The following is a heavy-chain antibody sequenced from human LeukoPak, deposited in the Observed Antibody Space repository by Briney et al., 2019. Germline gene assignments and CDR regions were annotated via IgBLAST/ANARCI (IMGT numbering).Heavy chain of an antibody. J-gene: IGHJ4*02. V-gene: IGHV1-2*02. CDR1: GYTFTGYY. D-gene: IGHD3/OR15-3a*01. CDR2: INPNSGGT. CDR3: AFGRTDFETGYRLDY. Sequence: ASVKVSCKASGYTFTGYYMHWVRQAPGQGLEWMGWINPNSGGTNYAQKFQGRVTMTRDTSISTAYMELSRLRSDDTAVYYCAFGRTDFETGYRLDYWGQGTLVTVSS.